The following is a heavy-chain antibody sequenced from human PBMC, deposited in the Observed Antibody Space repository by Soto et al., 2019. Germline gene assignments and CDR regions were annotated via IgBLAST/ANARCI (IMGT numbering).Heavy chain of an antibody. V-gene: IGHV1-46*01. D-gene: IGHD1-26*01. CDR2: INPGGGDT. J-gene: IGHJ5*01. Sequence: QVQLVQSGAEVKKPGASVKVSCKASGYIFTNYYIYWVRQAPGQGLEYIGIINPGGGDTDYAQKCQGRVNMTRDTCTCTVCMELSRLRYEDTGVYYCARWRVGALIHWFDSWCQGTLVTVSS. CDR3: ARWRVGALIHWFDS. CDR1: GYIFTNYY.